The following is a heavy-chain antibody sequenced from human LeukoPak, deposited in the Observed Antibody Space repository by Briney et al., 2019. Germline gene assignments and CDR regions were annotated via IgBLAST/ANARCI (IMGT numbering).Heavy chain of an antibody. CDR1: GFTFSSYE. CDR2: ISSSGSTI. J-gene: IGHJ4*02. Sequence: GGSLRLSCAASGFTFSSYEMNWVRQAPGKGLEWVSYISSSGSTIYYADSVKGRFTISRDNAKNSLYLQMNSLRAEDTAVYYCARARLSFTRGIGAHYFDSWGQGTLVTVSS. V-gene: IGHV3-48*03. CDR3: ARARLSFTRGIGAHYFDS. D-gene: IGHD2-15*01.